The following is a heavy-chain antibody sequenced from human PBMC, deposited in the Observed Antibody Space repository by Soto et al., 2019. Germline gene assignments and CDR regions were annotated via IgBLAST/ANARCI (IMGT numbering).Heavy chain of an antibody. CDR1: GFTFSSYA. Sequence: GGSLRLSCAASGFTFSSYAMSWVRQAPGKGLECVSAISGSGGSTYYADSVKGRFTISRDNSKNTLYLQMNSLRAEDTAVYYCAKIKSGGQNIVVVAAAANYYYGMDAWGQGTTVTVYS. D-gene: IGHD2-15*01. CDR3: AKIKSGGQNIVVVAAAANYYYGMDA. CDR2: ISGSGGST. V-gene: IGHV3-23*01. J-gene: IGHJ6*02.